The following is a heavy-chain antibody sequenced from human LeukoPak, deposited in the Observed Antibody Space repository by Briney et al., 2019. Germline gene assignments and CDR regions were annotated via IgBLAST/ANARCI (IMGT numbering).Heavy chain of an antibody. CDR3: ARGGSLGY. CDR2: ISSSGSAI. Sequence: PGGSLSLSCAASGFTFSSYEMNWVRQAPGKGLEWVSKISSSGSAIYYADSVKGRFTISRDNAKSSLYLQMNSLRVEDTAIYYCARGGSLGYWGPGTLVTVSS. CDR1: GFTFSSYE. D-gene: IGHD6-19*01. J-gene: IGHJ4*02. V-gene: IGHV3-48*03.